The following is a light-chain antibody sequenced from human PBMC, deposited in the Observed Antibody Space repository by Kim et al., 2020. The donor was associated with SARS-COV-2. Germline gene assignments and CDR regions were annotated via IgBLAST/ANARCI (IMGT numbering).Light chain of an antibody. Sequence: DIQMTQSPSSLSASVGDRVTITCRASQGISNYLAWYQQKPGKVPKLLIYDASTLQSGVPYRFSGSGSGTDFTLTISSLQPEDVVTYYCQKYNSAPRTFGQGTKVDIK. V-gene: IGKV1-27*01. CDR3: QKYNSAPRT. J-gene: IGKJ1*01. CDR2: DAS. CDR1: QGISNY.